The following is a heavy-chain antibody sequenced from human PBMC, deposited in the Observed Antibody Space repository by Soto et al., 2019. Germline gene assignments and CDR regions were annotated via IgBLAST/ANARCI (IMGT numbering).Heavy chain of an antibody. CDR2: IYYSGST. J-gene: IGHJ6*03. CDR1: GGSISSSSYY. Sequence: QLLESGPGLVKPSETLSLTCTVSGGSISSSSYYWGWIRQPPGKGLEWIGSIYYSGSTYYNPSLKSRVTISVDTSKNQFSLKLSSVTAADTAVYYCARRIAVAGTPYYYYMDVWGKGTTVTVSS. D-gene: IGHD6-19*01. V-gene: IGHV4-39*01. CDR3: ARRIAVAGTPYYYYMDV.